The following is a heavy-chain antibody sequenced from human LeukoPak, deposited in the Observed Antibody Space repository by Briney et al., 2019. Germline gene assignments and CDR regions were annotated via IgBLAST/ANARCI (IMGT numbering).Heavy chain of an antibody. D-gene: IGHD1-7*01. V-gene: IGHV3-48*04. CDR2: IRSGGTNT. J-gene: IGHJ4*02. Sequence: GGSLRLPCAASGFTFSSFSMNWVRQAPGKGLEWVSYIRSGGTNTDYTGSVKGRFTISRDNAKNSLYLQMNSLRAEDTAVYYCARMNYVSSGWGAPFDYWGQGTLVTVSS. CDR1: GFTFSSFS. CDR3: ARMNYVSSGWGAPFDY.